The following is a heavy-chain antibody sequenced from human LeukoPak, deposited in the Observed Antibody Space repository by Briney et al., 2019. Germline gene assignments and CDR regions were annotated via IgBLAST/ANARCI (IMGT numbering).Heavy chain of an antibody. CDR1: GDSVSSNSAA. J-gene: IGHJ3*01. V-gene: IGHV6-1*01. D-gene: IGHD1-14*01. Sequence: SQTLSLTCAVSGDSVSSNSAAWNWIRQSPSRGLEWLGRTYYRSKWYNDYAVSVKSRITINPDTSKNQFSLQLNPVTPEDTAVYYCVRDDGIGLDAFDVWSPGTMVTVSS. CDR3: VRDDGIGLDAFDV. CDR2: TYYRSKWYN.